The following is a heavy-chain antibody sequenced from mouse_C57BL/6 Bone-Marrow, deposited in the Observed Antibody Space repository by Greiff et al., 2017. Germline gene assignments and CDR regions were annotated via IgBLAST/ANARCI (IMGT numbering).Heavy chain of an antibody. CDR3: ATSTVVAPEFAY. J-gene: IGHJ3*01. CDR2: IWSGGST. Sequence: QVQLKQSGPGLVQPSQSLSITCTVSGFSLTSSGVHWVRQSPGKGLEWLGVIWSGGSTDYNAAFISRLSISKDNSKSQVFFKMNSLQADDTAIYXCATSTVVAPEFAYWGQGTLVTVSA. CDR1: GFSLTSSG. V-gene: IGHV2-2*01. D-gene: IGHD1-1*01.